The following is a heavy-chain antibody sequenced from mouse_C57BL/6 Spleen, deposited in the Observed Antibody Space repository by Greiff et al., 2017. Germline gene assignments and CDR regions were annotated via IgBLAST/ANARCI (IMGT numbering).Heavy chain of an antibody. V-gene: IGHV1-61*01. Sequence: QVHVKQPGAELVRPGSSVKLSCKASGYNFTSYWMDWVKQRPGQGLEWIGNTYPSDSETHYNQKFKDKATLTVDKSSSTAYMQLSSLTSEDSAVYYCARSTIVTPFAYWGQGTLVTVSA. J-gene: IGHJ3*01. CDR2: TYPSDSET. CDR1: GYNFTSYW. CDR3: ARSTIVTPFAY. D-gene: IGHD2-5*01.